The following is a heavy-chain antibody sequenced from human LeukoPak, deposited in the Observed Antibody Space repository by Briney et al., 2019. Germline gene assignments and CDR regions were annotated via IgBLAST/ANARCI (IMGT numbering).Heavy chain of an antibody. J-gene: IGHJ4*02. Sequence: ASVKVSCKASGYTFTSYGISWVRQAPGQGLEWMGWISVYNGDTNYAQKLQGRVTMTTDTSTSTAYMELRSLRSDDTAVYYCARKTKTGSSWNFDYWGQGTLVTVSS. CDR2: ISVYNGDT. CDR1: GYTFTSYG. D-gene: IGHD6-13*01. CDR3: ARKTKTGSSWNFDY. V-gene: IGHV1-18*01.